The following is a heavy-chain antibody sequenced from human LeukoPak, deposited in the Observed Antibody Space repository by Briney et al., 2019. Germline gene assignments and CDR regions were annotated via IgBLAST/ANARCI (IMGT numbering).Heavy chain of an antibody. CDR2: IYHSGLT. Sequence: SETLSLTCTVSGGSISGYYWSWLRQPPGKGLEWIGYIYHSGLTDYNPSHRSRVTISVDTSRNQFSLKLTSATAADTAIYYCARDQRCSRSDGGCDQWYFDLWGRGTLVTVSS. D-gene: IGHD2-15*01. V-gene: IGHV4-59*01. CDR3: ARDQRCSRSDGGCDQWYFDL. CDR1: GGSISGYY. J-gene: IGHJ2*01.